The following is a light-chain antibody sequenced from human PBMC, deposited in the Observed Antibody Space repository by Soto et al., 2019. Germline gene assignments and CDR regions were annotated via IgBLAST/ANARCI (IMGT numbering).Light chain of an antibody. V-gene: IGLV8-61*01. Sequence: QAVVTQEPSFSVSPGGTVTLTCGLSSGSVSTDYFPNWYQQTPGQTPRALIYNTNTRSSGVPDRFSGSILGNKAALTITGAQADDESDYYCVLFMGSGIWAFGGGTQLTVL. J-gene: IGLJ2*01. CDR1: SGSVSTDYF. CDR3: VLFMGSGIWA. CDR2: NTN.